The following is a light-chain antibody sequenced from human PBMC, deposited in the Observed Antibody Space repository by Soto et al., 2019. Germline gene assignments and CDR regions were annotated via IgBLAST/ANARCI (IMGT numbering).Light chain of an antibody. Sequence: QSALTQPPSASGSPGQSVTISCTGTSSDVGAYKYVSWYQQYPGKAPKLMIYEVSKRPSGVPDRFSGSKSGNTAPLTVSGLQAEDEADYYCTSYAGSNIWVFGGGTKVTVL. CDR1: SSDVGAYKY. CDR3: TSYAGSNIWV. J-gene: IGLJ3*02. CDR2: EVS. V-gene: IGLV2-8*01.